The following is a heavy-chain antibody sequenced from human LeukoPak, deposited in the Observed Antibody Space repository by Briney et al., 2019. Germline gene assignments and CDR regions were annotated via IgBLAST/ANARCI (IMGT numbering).Heavy chain of an antibody. CDR3: ARGSTVTAHDY. J-gene: IGHJ4*02. Sequence: PGGSLRLSCAASGFTFSSYSMNWVRQAPGKGLEWASSISSSSSYIYYADSVEGRFTISRDNAKNSLYLQMNSLRAEDTAVYYCARGSTVTAHDYWGQGTLVTVSS. V-gene: IGHV3-21*01. CDR2: ISSSSSYI. CDR1: GFTFSSYS. D-gene: IGHD4-17*01.